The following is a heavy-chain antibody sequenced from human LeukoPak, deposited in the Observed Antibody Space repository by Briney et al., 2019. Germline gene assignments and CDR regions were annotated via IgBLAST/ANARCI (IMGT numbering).Heavy chain of an antibody. J-gene: IGHJ4*02. CDR1: GGSISSSSYY. CDR3: ARLNRVAARDY. CDR2: IYYSGST. D-gene: IGHD2-15*01. V-gene: IGHV4-39*01. Sequence: SETLSLTCTASGGSISSSSYYWGWIRQPPGKGLEWIGSIYYSGSTYYNPSLKSRVTISADTSKNQFSLKLSSVTAADTAVYYCARLNRVAARDYWGQGTLVTVSS.